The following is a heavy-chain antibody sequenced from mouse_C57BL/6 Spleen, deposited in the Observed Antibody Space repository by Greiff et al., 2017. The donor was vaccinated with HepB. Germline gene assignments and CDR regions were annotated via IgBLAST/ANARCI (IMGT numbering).Heavy chain of an antibody. V-gene: IGHV1-52*01. CDR1: GYTFTSYW. J-gene: IGHJ2*01. CDR3: ARGNGYDGRGRYYFDY. D-gene: IGHD2-2*01. CDR2: IDPSDSET. Sequence: QVQLQQPGAELVRPGSSVKLSCKASGYTFTSYWMPWVKQRPIQGLEWIGNIDPSDSETHYNQKFKDKATLTVDKSSSTAYMQLSSLTSEDSAVYYCARGNGYDGRGRYYFDYWGQGTTLTVSS.